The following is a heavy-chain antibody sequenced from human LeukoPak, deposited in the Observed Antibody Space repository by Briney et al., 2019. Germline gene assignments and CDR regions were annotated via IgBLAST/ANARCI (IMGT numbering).Heavy chain of an antibody. D-gene: IGHD1-26*01. Sequence: SETLSLTCTVSGGSISSGGYYWSWIRQHPGKGLEWIGYIYYSGSTYYNPSLKSRVTISVDTSKNQFFLKLSSVTAADTAVYYCARGPDSGSYYFDYWGQGTLVTVSS. CDR1: GGSISSGGYY. CDR3: ARGPDSGSYYFDY. V-gene: IGHV4-31*03. J-gene: IGHJ4*02. CDR2: IYYSGST.